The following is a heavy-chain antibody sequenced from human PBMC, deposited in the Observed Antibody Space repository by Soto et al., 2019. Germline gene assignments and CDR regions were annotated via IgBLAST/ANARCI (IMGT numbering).Heavy chain of an antibody. CDR2: ISAYNGNT. V-gene: IGHV1-18*01. CDR1: GYTFTIYG. CDR3: ARTPLVVVPAALFFDY. J-gene: IGHJ4*01. D-gene: IGHD2-2*01. Sequence: ASVKVSCKASGYTFTIYGISWVLQAPGQGLEWMGWISAYNGNTNYAQKLQGRVTMTTDTSTSTAYMELRSLRSDDTAVYYCARTPLVVVPAALFFDYWGQEALVTVSS.